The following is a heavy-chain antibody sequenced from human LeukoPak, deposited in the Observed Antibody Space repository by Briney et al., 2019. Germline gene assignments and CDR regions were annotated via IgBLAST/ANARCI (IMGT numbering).Heavy chain of an antibody. J-gene: IGHJ6*02. D-gene: IGHD5-18*01. V-gene: IGHV3-21*01. Sequence: KPGGSLRLSCAGSGFTFSSYNMNWVRQAPGKGLEWVSSITSSTSYIYYADSVKGRFTISRDNAKNSLYLQMNSLRAEDTAVYYCARDIPYSYGPLGYYGMDVWGQGTTVTVSS. CDR2: ITSSTSYI. CDR1: GFTFSSYN. CDR3: ARDIPYSYGPLGYYGMDV.